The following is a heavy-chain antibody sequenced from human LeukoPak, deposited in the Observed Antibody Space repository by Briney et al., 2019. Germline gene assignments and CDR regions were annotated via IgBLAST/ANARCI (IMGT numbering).Heavy chain of an antibody. D-gene: IGHD4-17*01. V-gene: IGHV4-34*01. Sequence: PSETLSLTCAVYGGSFSGYYWSWIRQPPGKGLEWIGEIDHSGSTNYNPSLKSRVTISVDTSKNQFSLKLSSVTAADTAVYYCARGPSKTTVTTSSSYYWYFDLWGRGTLVTVSS. CDR1: GGSFSGYY. CDR3: ARGPSKTTVTTSSSYYWYFDL. J-gene: IGHJ2*01. CDR2: IDHSGST.